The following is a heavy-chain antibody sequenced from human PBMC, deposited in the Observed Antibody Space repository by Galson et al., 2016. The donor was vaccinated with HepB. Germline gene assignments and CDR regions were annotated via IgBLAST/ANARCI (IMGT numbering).Heavy chain of an antibody. CDR3: AKEHYFGSGSYFDS. Sequence: SLRLSCATSGFTFGSVWMSWVRQAPGKGLEWVANIKPDGSERYYVDSLKGRFTISRDNARNSLYLQMNSLRAEDTAVYYCAKEHYFGSGSYFDSWGQGTLVTVSS. CDR1: GFTFGSVW. D-gene: IGHD3-10*01. CDR2: IKPDGSER. J-gene: IGHJ4*02. V-gene: IGHV3-7*03.